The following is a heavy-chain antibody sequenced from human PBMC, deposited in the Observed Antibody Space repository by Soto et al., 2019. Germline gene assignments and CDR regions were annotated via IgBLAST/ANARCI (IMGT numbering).Heavy chain of an antibody. J-gene: IGHJ4*02. CDR3: AKTAEAVAGTVYGY. CDR2: IGGGGGST. V-gene: IGHV3-23*01. D-gene: IGHD6-19*01. Sequence: GGSLRLSXAASGFTFSNHAMGWVRQAPGQGLEWVSGIGGGGGSTNYAGSVKGRFTISRDNSKNTLFLQMNSLRVDDTAVYYCAKTAEAVAGTVYGYWGQGTLVTVSS. CDR1: GFTFSNHA.